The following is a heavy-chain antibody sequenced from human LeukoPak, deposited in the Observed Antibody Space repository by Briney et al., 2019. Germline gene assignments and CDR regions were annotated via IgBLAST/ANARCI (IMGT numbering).Heavy chain of an antibody. D-gene: IGHD2-8*01. CDR1: GYTFTSYG. CDR3: ARGDCTNGVCYRLHDH. J-gene: IGHJ4*02. Sequence: ASVKVSCKASGYTFTSYGISWVRQAPGQGLEWMGWISAYNGNTNYAQRLQGRVTMTTDTSTSTAYMELRSLRSDDTAVYYCARGDCTNGVCYRLHDHWGQGTLVTVSS. V-gene: IGHV1-18*01. CDR2: ISAYNGNT.